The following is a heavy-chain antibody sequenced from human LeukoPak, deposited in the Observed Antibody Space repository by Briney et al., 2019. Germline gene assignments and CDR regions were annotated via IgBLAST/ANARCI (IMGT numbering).Heavy chain of an antibody. Sequence: SETLSLTCTVSGGSISSYYWSWIRQPPGKGLEWIGEIYHSGSTNYNPSLKSRVTISVDKSKNQFSLKLSSVTAADTAVYYCARSVHSVPLCDWGQGTLVTVSS. V-gene: IGHV4-59*12. CDR2: IYHSGST. J-gene: IGHJ4*02. D-gene: IGHD1-1*01. CDR1: GGSISSYY. CDR3: ARSVHSVPLCD.